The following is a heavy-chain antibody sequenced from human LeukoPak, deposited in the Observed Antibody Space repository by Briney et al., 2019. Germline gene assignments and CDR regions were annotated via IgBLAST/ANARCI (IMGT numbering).Heavy chain of an antibody. V-gene: IGHV3-23*01. D-gene: IGHD5-18*01. CDR2: ISAGGGGT. J-gene: IGHJ4*02. CDR3: AKAPGYSYGPDY. Sequence: GGSLRLSCVASGFTFGKYWMSWVRQAPGKGLEWVSGISAGGGGTYYVDSVKGRFTISRDNSKNTLYLQMNSLRAEDTAVYYCAKAPGYSYGPDYWGQGALVTVSS. CDR1: GFTFGKYW.